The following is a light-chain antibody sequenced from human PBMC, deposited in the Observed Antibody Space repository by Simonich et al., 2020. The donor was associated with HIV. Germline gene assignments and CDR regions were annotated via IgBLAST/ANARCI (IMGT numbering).Light chain of an antibody. J-gene: IGLJ3*02. CDR3: AAWDDSLSGRV. V-gene: IGLV1-47*01. Sequence: QAVLTQPPSASGTPGQRVTISCSGSSSNIGSNYVYWYKQLPGTAPKLLIYRNNQRPSGVPDRFSGSKSGTSASRAISGLRSEDEADYYCAAWDDSLSGRVFGGGTKLTVL. CDR1: SSNIGSNY. CDR2: RNN.